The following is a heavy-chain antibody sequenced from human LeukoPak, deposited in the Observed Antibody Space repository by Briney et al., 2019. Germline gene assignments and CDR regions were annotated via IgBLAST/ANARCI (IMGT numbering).Heavy chain of an antibody. J-gene: IGHJ6*02. CDR2: ISAYNGNT. CDR3: ARTPYSGYDRYYYYYGMDV. Sequence: GASVTVSCTASGYTFTSYGISWVRQAPGQGLEWMGWISAYNGNTNYAQKLQGRVTMTTDTSTSTAYMELRSLRSDDTAVYYCARTPYSGYDRYYYYYGMDVWGQGTTVTVSS. V-gene: IGHV1-18*01. CDR1: GYTFTSYG. D-gene: IGHD5-12*01.